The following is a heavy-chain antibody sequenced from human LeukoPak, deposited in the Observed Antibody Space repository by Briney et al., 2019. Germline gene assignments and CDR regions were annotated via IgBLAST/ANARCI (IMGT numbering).Heavy chain of an antibody. Sequence: GGSLRLSCAASGFTVSSNYMSWVRQAPGKGLEWVSVIYSGGSTYYADSVKGRFTISRDNSKNTLYLQMNSLRAEDTAVYYCARGSGRDGYNYDFDYWGQGTLVTVSS. CDR3: ARGSGRDGYNYDFDY. D-gene: IGHD5-24*01. CDR2: IYSGGST. V-gene: IGHV3-53*01. J-gene: IGHJ4*02. CDR1: GFTVSSNY.